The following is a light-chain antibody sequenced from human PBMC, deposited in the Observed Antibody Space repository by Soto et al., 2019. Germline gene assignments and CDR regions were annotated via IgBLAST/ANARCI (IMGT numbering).Light chain of an antibody. CDR3: QQYNKWPPRT. CDR2: GTS. Sequence: EIVMTQSPATLSVSPGERATLSCRARQSVNSNLAWFQQKPGQAPRLLIYGTSTRATGIPARFSGSGSGTDFTLTISSLQSEDFAVYYCQQYNKWPPRTFGQGTKVEIE. J-gene: IGKJ1*01. CDR1: QSVNSN. V-gene: IGKV3-15*01.